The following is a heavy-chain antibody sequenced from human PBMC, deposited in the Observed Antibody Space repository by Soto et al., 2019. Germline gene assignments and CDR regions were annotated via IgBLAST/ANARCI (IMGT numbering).Heavy chain of an antibody. CDR1: GGTFSSYT. CDR3: ARDGGGGTTVTTNWFDP. J-gene: IGHJ5*02. D-gene: IGHD4-17*01. V-gene: IGHV1-69*08. Sequence: QVQLVQSGAEVKKPGSSVKVSCKASGGTFSSYTISWVRQAPGQGLEWMGRIIPILGIANYAQKFQGRVTITADKSTGTAYMELSSLRSEDTAVYYWARDGGGGTTVTTNWFDPWGQGTLVTVSS. CDR2: IIPILGIA.